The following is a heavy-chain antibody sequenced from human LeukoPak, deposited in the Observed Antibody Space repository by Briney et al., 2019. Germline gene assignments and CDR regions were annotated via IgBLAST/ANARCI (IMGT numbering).Heavy chain of an antibody. Sequence: GRSLRLSCAASGFTFSSYAMHWVRQAPGKGLEWVAVISYAGSNEYYADSVKGRFTISRVNSKNTLYLQMNSLRAEDTAVYYCTRGDSSGYYYAPPDYWGQGTLVTVSS. CDR3: TRGDSSGYYYAPPDY. V-gene: IGHV3-30*04. D-gene: IGHD3-22*01. CDR2: ISYAGSNE. CDR1: GFTFSSYA. J-gene: IGHJ4*02.